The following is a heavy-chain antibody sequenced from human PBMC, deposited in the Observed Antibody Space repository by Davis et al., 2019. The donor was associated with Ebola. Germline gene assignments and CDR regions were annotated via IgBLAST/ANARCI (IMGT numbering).Heavy chain of an antibody. V-gene: IGHV3-9*01. J-gene: IGHJ4*02. CDR1: GFTFSSYW. CDR2: ISWNSGSI. CDR3: AKDMSAVAGYFDY. Sequence: SLKISCAASGFTFSSYWMHWVRQAPGKGLEWVSGISWNSGSIGYADSVKGRFTISRDNAKNSLYLQMNSLRAEDTALYYCAKDMSAVAGYFDYWGQGTLVTVSS. D-gene: IGHD6-19*01.